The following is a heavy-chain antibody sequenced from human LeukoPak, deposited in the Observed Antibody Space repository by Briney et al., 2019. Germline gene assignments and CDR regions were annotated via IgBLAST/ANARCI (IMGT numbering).Heavy chain of an antibody. CDR3: ARDSPYGSGSED. J-gene: IGHJ4*02. V-gene: IGHV4-34*01. Sequence: SETLSLTCAVYGGSFSGYYWSCIRQPPGKGLEWIGEINHSGSTNYNPSLKSRVTISVDKSKNQFSLKLSSVTAADTAVYYCARDSPYGSGSEDWGQGTLVTVSS. CDR2: INHSGST. CDR1: GGSFSGYY. D-gene: IGHD3-10*01.